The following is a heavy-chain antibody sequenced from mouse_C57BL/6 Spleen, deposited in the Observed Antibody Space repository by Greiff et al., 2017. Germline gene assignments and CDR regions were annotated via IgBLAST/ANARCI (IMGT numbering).Heavy chain of an antibody. D-gene: IGHD2-1*01. CDR3: ARLIYYGNLAWFAY. V-gene: IGHV5-6*01. CDR2: ISSGGSYT. J-gene: IGHJ3*01. Sequence: DVPLVESGGDLVKPGGSLKLSCAASGFTFRSYGMSWVRQTPDKRLEWVATISSGGSYTYYPDSVKGRFTISRDNAKNTLYLQMSSLKSEDTAMYYCARLIYYGNLAWFAYWGQGTLVTVSA. CDR1: GFTFRSYG.